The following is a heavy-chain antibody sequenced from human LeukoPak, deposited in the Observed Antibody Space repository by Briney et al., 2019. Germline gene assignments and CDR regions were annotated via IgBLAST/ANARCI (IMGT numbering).Heavy chain of an antibody. CDR1: SGFISSYY. J-gene: IGHJ6*02. V-gene: IGHV4-59*12. D-gene: IGHD6-13*01. CDR2: IYYTGST. CDR3: ARDTIAAAGRGDV. Sequence: SETLSLTCSVSSGFISSYYWTWIRQSPGKGLEWIGYIYYTGSTSYNPSLQSRVTISVDTSKNQFSLRLNSVTAADTAVYYCARDTIAAAGRGDVWGQGTTVTVSS.